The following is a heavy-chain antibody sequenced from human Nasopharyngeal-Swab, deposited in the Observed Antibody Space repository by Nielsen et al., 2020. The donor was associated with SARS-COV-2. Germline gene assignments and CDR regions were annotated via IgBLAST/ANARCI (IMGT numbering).Heavy chain of an antibody. J-gene: IGHJ6*04. CDR1: GFTFSSYA. Sequence: GESLKISCAASGFTFSSYAMSWVRQAPGKGLEWVSAISGSGGSTYYADSVKGRFTISRDNAKNSLYLQMNSLRAEDTAVYYRASMRTMDVWGKGTTVTVSS. D-gene: IGHD2-8*01. V-gene: IGHV3-23*01. CDR3: ASMRTMDV. CDR2: ISGSGGST.